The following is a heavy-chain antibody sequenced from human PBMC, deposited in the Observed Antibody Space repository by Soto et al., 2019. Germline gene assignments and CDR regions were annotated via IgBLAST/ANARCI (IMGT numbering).Heavy chain of an antibody. D-gene: IGHD4-17*01. CDR2: ISGSGGST. V-gene: IGHV3-23*01. Sequence: GSLRLSCAASGFTFSSYAMSWVRQAPGKGLEWVSAISGSGGSTYYADSVKGRFTISRDNSKNTLYLQMNSLRAEDTAVYYCAKVFGDYGDLYYFDYWGQGTLVTVSS. J-gene: IGHJ4*02. CDR1: GFTFSSYA. CDR3: AKVFGDYGDLYYFDY.